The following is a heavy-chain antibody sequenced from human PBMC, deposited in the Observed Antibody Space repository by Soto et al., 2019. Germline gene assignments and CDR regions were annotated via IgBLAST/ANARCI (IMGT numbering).Heavy chain of an antibody. CDR1: GFSLSARGVG. CDR2: IYWDDDK. CDR3: AHRGIGKSYFHN. Sequence: QITLKESGPTLVNPTQTLTLTCTVSGFSLSARGVGVGWFRQPPGKALDWLAHIYWDDDKNYSPSLQSRLTITRDASKNQVVLTVTSVDPVDTATYYCAHRGIGKSYFHNWGPGILVTVSS. D-gene: IGHD3-10*01. J-gene: IGHJ4*02. V-gene: IGHV2-5*02.